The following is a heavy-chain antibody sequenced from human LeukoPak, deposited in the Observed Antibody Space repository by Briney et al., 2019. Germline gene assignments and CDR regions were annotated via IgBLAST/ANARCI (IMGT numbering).Heavy chain of an antibody. J-gene: IGHJ6*03. CDR1: GFTFNNYN. CDR3: ARDPYSGTYSADQYYYYMDV. D-gene: IGHD1-26*01. Sequence: GGSLRLSCAASGFTFNNYNMNWVRQAPGKGLEWVSSATSSSTYIYYADSVKGRFTISRDNAKNSLYLQMNSLRAEDTAVYYCARDPYSGTYSADQYYYYMDVWGKETTATVSS. CDR2: ATSSSTYI. V-gene: IGHV3-21*01.